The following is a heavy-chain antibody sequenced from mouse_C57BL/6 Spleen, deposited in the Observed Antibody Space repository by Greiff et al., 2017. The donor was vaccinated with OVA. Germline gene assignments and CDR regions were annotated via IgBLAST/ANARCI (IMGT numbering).Heavy chain of an antibody. D-gene: IGHD2-4*01. J-gene: IGHJ4*01. V-gene: IGHV1-26*01. CDR3: ARKEIYYDYDYAMDY. CDR2: INPNNGGT. CDR1: GYTFTDYY. Sequence: VQLQQSGPELVKPGASVKISCKASGYTFTDYYMNWVKQSHGKSLEWIGDINPNNGGTSYNQKFKGKATLTVDKSSSTAYMELRSLTSEDSAVYYCARKEIYYDYDYAMDYWGQGTSVTVSS.